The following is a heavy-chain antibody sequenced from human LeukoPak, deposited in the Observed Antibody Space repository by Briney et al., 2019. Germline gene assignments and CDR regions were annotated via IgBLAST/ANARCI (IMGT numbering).Heavy chain of an antibody. J-gene: IGHJ5*02. D-gene: IGHD6-19*01. V-gene: IGHV3-21*01. CDR2: ISSSSSYI. Sequence: GGSLRLSCAAYGFTFSSYSMNWVRQAPGKGLEWVSSISSSSSYIYYADSVKGRFTISRDNAKNSLYLQMNSLRAEDTAVYYCTRDYEYSSGWYSGYWFDPWGQGTLVTVSS. CDR3: TRDYEYSSGWYSGYWFDP. CDR1: GFTFSSYS.